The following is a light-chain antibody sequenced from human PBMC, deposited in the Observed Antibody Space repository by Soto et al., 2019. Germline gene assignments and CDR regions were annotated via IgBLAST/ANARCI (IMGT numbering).Light chain of an antibody. CDR1: QSISSC. Sequence: IELTQFPASLSSSVGYRVTISCRASQSISSCLAWYQQKPGQAPKLLMYDASSWATGAPCRFSGSGSGTEFTLSISSMQSDDFAVYYCQHYNSYPCTFGQGTKGDIK. CDR3: QHYNSYPCT. CDR2: DAS. J-gene: IGKJ1*01. V-gene: IGKV1-5*01.